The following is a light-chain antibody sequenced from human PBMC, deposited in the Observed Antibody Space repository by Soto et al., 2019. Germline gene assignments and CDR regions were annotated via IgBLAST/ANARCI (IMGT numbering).Light chain of an antibody. V-gene: IGKV1-33*01. CDR3: QQYYNLALT. CDR2: DAS. CDR1: QDINRF. Sequence: DIHMTQSPSSLSASIGDRVTITCQTSQDINRFLNWYQHKPGKAPKLLIYDASNLEAGVPSRFSGGGSGTDFTFPISSLQPEDIATYYCQQYYNLALTFGGGTKVEIK. J-gene: IGKJ4*01.